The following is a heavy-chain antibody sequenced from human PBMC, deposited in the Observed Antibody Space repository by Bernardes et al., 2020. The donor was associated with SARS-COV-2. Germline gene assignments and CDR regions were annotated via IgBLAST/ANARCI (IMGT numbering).Heavy chain of an antibody. CDR1: GGSFSGYY. Sequence: SETLSLTCAVYGGSFSGYYWSWIRQPPGKGLEWIGEINHSGSTNYNPSLKSRVTISVDTSKNQFSLKLSSVTAADTAVYYCARCPVGNLGTSAYGFWSGQYYYYYYMDVGGKGTTVTVSS. CDR3: ARCPVGNLGTSAYGFWSGQYYYYYYMDV. V-gene: IGHV4-34*01. D-gene: IGHD3-3*01. J-gene: IGHJ6*03. CDR2: INHSGST.